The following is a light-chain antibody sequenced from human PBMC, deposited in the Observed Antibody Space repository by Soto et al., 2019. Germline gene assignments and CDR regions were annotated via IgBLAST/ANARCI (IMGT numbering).Light chain of an antibody. Sequence: DIQMTQSPSTLSASVGDRVTITCRASQSISNWLAWYQQRPGKAPKLLIYKASSLESGVPSRFSGSGSGTEFTLTISSLQPDGFATYYCQQYKSYWYTFGQGTRLEIK. CDR1: QSISNW. V-gene: IGKV1-5*03. J-gene: IGKJ2*01. CDR2: KAS. CDR3: QQYKSYWYT.